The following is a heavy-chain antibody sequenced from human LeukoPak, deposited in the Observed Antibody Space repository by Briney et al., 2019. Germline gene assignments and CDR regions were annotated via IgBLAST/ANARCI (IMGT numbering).Heavy chain of an antibody. V-gene: IGHV3-23*01. CDR2: ISGSGGST. J-gene: IGHJ6*03. CDR3: AKVAHDQSPYYYYMDV. D-gene: IGHD3-16*01. Sequence: PGGSLRLSCAASGFTFSSYAMSWVRQAPGKGLEWVSAISGSGGSTYYADSVKGRFTISRDNSKNTLYLQMNSLRAEDTAVYYCAKVAHDQSPYYYYMDVWGKGTTVTVSS. CDR1: GFTFSSYA.